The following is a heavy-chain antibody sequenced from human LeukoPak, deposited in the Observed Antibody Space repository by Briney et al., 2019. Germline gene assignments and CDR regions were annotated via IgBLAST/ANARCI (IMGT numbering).Heavy chain of an antibody. J-gene: IGHJ3*02. CDR3: AKMWQRLVRFAGFDI. Sequence: GGSLRLSCAASGFTFSTYSMNWVRQAPGKGLEWVSGISGSGGTTHYADSVKGRFTISRDNSKNTLYLQMNSLRAEDTAVYYCAKMWQRLVRFAGFDIWGQGTMVTVSS. CDR1: GFTFSTYS. V-gene: IGHV3-23*01. D-gene: IGHD6-13*01. CDR2: ISGSGGTT.